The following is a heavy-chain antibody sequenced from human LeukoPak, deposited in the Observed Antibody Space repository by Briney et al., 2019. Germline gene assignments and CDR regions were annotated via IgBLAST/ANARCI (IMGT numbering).Heavy chain of an antibody. CDR2: VSGSGGST. CDR1: GFTFSSYA. V-gene: IGHV3-23*01. Sequence: GGSLRLSCAASGFTFSSYAMSWVRQAPGKGLEWVSGVSGSGGSTYYADSVKGRFTISRDNSKNTLYVQMNSLRAEDTAIYYCARTTIFGVGGDTFDIWGQGTMVTVSS. J-gene: IGHJ3*02. CDR3: ARTTIFGVGGDTFDI. D-gene: IGHD3-3*01.